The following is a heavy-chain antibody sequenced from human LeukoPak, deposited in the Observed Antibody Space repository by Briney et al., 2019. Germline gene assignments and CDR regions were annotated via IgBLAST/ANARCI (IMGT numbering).Heavy chain of an antibody. CDR2: ISAYNGNT. D-gene: IGHD3-22*01. CDR3: AINYYDTHRPHPVEYGLLYYYYMDV. CDR1: GYTFTSYG. J-gene: IGHJ6*03. Sequence: ASVKVSCKASGYTFTSYGISWVRQAPGQGLEWMGWISAYNGNTNYAQKLQGRVTMTTDTSTSTAYMELRSLRSDDTAVYYCAINYYDTHRPHPVEYGLLYYYYMDVWGKGTTVTVSS. V-gene: IGHV1-18*01.